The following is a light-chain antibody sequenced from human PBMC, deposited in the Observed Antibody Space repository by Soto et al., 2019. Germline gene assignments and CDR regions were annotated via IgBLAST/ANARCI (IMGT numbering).Light chain of an antibody. Sequence: QSALTQPPSASGSPGQSVTISCTGTSSDVGGYNYVSWYQQHPGKAPKVMIYEVSKRPSGVPDRFSGSKSGNTASLTVSGRQPEDEADYFCSSYASSDILFVFGTGTKLTVL. V-gene: IGLV2-8*01. CDR2: EVS. J-gene: IGLJ1*01. CDR3: SSYASSDILFV. CDR1: SSDVGGYNY.